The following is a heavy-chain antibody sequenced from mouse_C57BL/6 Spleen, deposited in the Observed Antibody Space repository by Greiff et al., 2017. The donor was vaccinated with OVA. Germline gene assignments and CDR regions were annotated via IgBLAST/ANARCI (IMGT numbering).Heavy chain of an antibody. CDR1: GYAFSSSW. Sequence: QVQLKESGPELVKPGASVKISCKASGYAFSSSWMNWVKQRPGKGLEWIGRIYPGDGDTNYNGKFKGKATLTADKSSSTAYMQLSSLTSEDSAVYFCEGDYDQCAYWGQGTLVTVSA. CDR3: EGDYDQCAY. CDR2: IYPGDGDT. D-gene: IGHD2-4*01. J-gene: IGHJ3*01. V-gene: IGHV1-82*01.